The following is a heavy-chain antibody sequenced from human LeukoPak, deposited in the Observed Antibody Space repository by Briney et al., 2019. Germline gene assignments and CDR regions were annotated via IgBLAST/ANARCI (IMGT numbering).Heavy chain of an antibody. CDR2: INHSGST. Sequence: PSETLSLTCVVYGGSFSAYYWSWIRQPPGKGLEWIGEINHSGSTNYNPSLKSRITISVATSKNQFSLRLSSVTAADTAVYYCAIRITTTAYDYWGRGTLVTVSS. CDR1: GGSFSAYY. D-gene: IGHD1-1*01. CDR3: AIRITTTAYDY. J-gene: IGHJ4*02. V-gene: IGHV4-34*01.